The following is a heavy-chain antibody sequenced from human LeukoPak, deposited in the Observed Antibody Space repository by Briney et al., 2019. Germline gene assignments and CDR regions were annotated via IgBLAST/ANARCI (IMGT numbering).Heavy chain of an antibody. CDR1: GFTFSSYG. V-gene: IGHV3-33*01. CDR2: IWYDGSNK. CDR3: ARDSRATLYGGMDV. J-gene: IGHJ6*02. Sequence: GGSLRLSCAASGFTFSSYGMHWVRQAPGKGLEWVAVIWYDGSNKYYADSVKGQFTISRDNSKNTLYLLMNSLRAEDTAVYYCARDSRATLYGGMDVWGQGTTVTVSS. D-gene: IGHD3-16*01.